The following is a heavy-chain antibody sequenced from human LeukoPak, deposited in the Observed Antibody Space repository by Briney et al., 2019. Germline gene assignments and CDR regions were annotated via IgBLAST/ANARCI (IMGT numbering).Heavy chain of an antibody. Sequence: ASVKVSCKASGYTFTGYYMHWVRQAPGQGLEWMGWINPNSGGTNYAQKFQGRVTMTRDTSISTAYMDLSRLRFDDTAVYYCARTLLEWLPYYGMDVWGQGTTVTVSS. CDR2: INPNSGGT. D-gene: IGHD3-3*01. V-gene: IGHV1-2*02. J-gene: IGHJ6*02. CDR1: GYTFTGYY. CDR3: ARTLLEWLPYYGMDV.